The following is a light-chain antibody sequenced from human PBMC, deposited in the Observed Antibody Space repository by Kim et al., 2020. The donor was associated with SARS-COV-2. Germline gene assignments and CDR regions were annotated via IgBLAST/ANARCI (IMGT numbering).Light chain of an antibody. CDR3: QQSSSTLWT. CDR1: QSISSY. Sequence: AAVGEGVTITCRASQSISSYLNWYQQKPGKAPKLLIYAASSLQSGVPSRFSGSGSGTDFTLTISSLQPEDFATYYCQQSSSTLWTFGQGTKVDIK. V-gene: IGKV1-39*01. CDR2: AAS. J-gene: IGKJ1*01.